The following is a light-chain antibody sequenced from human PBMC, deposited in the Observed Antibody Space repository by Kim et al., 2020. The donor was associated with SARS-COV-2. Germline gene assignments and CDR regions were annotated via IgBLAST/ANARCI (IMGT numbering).Light chain of an antibody. J-gene: IGLJ3*02. CDR1: SSDVCGFNY. CDR2: DVS. Sequence: QSALTQPASVSGSPGQSITISCTGTSSDVCGFNYVSWYQQHPGKAPKLMIYDVSHRPSGVSNRFSGSKSGNTASLTISGLRAEDEADYYCSSYTSFITRVFGGGTQLTVL. V-gene: IGLV2-14*03. CDR3: SSYTSFITRV.